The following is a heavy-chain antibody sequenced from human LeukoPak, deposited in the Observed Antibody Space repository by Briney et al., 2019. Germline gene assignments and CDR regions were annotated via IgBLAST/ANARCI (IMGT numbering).Heavy chain of an antibody. Sequence: GGSLTLSCAASGFTFDDYGMSWVRQAPGKGLEWVSGINWNGGSTGYADSVKGRFTISRDNAKNSLYLQMNSLRAEDTALYYCARGGSGSDAFDIWGQGTMVTVSS. V-gene: IGHV3-20*04. CDR1: GFTFDDYG. J-gene: IGHJ3*02. CDR2: INWNGGST. D-gene: IGHD1-26*01. CDR3: ARGGSGSDAFDI.